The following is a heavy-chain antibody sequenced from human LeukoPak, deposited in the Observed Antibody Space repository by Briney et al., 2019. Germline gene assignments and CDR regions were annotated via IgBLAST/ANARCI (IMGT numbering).Heavy chain of an antibody. V-gene: IGHV3-23*01. CDR1: GFTFSSYA. CDR3: AKDRAGGGGNDDAFDI. Sequence: GGSLRLSCAASGFTFSSYAMSWIRQAPGKGLEWVAAISGSGGSTYYADSVRGRFTISGDNSKNTLYLQMNSLRADDTAVYYCAKDRAGGGGNDDAFDIWGQGTMVTVSS. D-gene: IGHD4-23*01. J-gene: IGHJ3*02. CDR2: ISGSGGST.